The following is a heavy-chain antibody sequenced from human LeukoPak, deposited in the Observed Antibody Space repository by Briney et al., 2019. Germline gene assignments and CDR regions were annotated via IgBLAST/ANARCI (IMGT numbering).Heavy chain of an antibody. V-gene: IGHV4-39*01. CDR3: ARQAWNYFDY. Sequence: PLETLSLTCTVSGGSISSSSYYWGWIRQPPGKGLEWIGTIYYSGSAYYNPSLKSRVTISVDTSKSQFSLKLSSVTAADTAVYYCARQAWNYFDYWGQGTLVTVSS. CDR1: GGSISSSSYY. CDR2: IYYSGSA. D-gene: IGHD1-1*01. J-gene: IGHJ4*02.